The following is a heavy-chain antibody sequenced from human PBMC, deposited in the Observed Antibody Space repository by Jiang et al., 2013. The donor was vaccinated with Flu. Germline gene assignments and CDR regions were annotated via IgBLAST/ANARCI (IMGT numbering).Heavy chain of an antibody. J-gene: IGHJ6*03. CDR3: ARDRRDQGYYYYHMDV. CDR2: IIPTFGTA. CDR1: GGTFSNYG. Sequence: SGAEVKKPGSSVRVSCKSSGGTFSNYGISWVRQAPGQGLEWMGGIIPTFGTANFVQKFQGRVTISANKSTSTAYLELTSLRSEDTAVYYCARDRRDQGYYYYHMDVWGKGTTVTVSS. V-gene: IGHV1-69*06.